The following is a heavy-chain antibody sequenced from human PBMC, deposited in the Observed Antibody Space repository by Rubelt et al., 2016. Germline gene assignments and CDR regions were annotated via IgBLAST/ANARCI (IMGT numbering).Heavy chain of an antibody. V-gene: IGHV1-3*01. CDR1: GYTFTSYA. CDR3: ARDRYHDSSGPGYFQH. D-gene: IGHD3-22*01. Sequence: QVQLVQSGAEVKKPGASVKVSCKASGYTFTSYAMHWVRQAPGQRLEWLGWINAGNGNTKYSQKFQGRVNITRETSASTAYMELSSLRSEDTAGYYCARDRYHDSSGPGYFQHWGQGTLVTVSS. J-gene: IGHJ1*01. CDR2: INAGNGNT.